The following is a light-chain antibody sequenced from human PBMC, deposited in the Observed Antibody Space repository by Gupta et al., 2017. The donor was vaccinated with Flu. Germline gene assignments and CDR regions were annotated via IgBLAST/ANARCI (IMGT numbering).Light chain of an antibody. J-gene: IGLJ1*01. V-gene: IGLV1-51*02. CDR3: GTWDSSLSAGV. Sequence: QSVLPQPPSVSAAPGQKVTISCSGSSSNIGNNYASWYQQLPGTAPKLLIYENNKRPSGIPDRFSGSKSGTSATLGITGLQTGDEADYYCGTWDSSLSAGVFGTGTKVTVL. CDR2: ENN. CDR1: SSNIGNNY.